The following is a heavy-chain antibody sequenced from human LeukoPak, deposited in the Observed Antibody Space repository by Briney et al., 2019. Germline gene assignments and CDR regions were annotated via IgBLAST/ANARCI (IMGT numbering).Heavy chain of an antibody. CDR1: GFTFSSYA. V-gene: IGHV3-30-3*01. Sequence: PGGSLRLSCAASGFTFSSYAMHWVRQAPGKGLEWVAVILYDGSNKYYADSVKGRFTISRDNSKNTLYLQMNSLRAEDTAVYYCARDGEYSSSSYRGVTPGYNWFDPWGQGTLVTVSS. CDR3: ARDGEYSSSSYRGVTPGYNWFDP. D-gene: IGHD6-13*01. CDR2: ILYDGSNK. J-gene: IGHJ5*02.